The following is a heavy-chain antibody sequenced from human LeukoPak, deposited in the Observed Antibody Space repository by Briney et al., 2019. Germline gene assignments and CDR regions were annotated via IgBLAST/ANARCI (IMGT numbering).Heavy chain of an antibody. CDR2: IYPGDSDT. V-gene: IGHV5-51*01. CDR3: ARHRGPLRFSSDAFDI. CDR1: GYSFTSYW. J-gene: IGHJ3*02. Sequence: SGESLKISCKGSGYSFTSYWIGWVRQMPGKGLEWMGIIYPGDSDTRYSPSFQGQVTISADKSISTAYLQWSSLKASDTAMYYCARHRGPLRFSSDAFDIWGQGTMVTVSS.